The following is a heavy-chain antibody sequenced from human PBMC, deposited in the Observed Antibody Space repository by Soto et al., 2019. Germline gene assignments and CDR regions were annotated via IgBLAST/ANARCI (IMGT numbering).Heavy chain of an antibody. Sequence: QVQLVQSGAEVKKPGASVKVSCKASGYTFTSYDINWVRQATGQGVEWMGWMNPNSGNTGYAQKFQGRVTMTRNTSISTAYMELSSLRSQDTAVYYCASERSSGWYVDYWGQGTRVTVSS. CDR1: GYTFTSYD. V-gene: IGHV1-8*01. CDR3: ASERSSGWYVDY. J-gene: IGHJ4*02. D-gene: IGHD6-19*01. CDR2: MNPNSGNT.